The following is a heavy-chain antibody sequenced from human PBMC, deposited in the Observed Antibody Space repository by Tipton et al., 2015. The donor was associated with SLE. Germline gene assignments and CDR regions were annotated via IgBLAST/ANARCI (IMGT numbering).Heavy chain of an antibody. Sequence: TLSLTCTVSGGSVSSGSYYWSWIRQPPGKGLEWIGYIYYSGGTNYNPSLKSRVTISVDTSKNQFSLKVSSVTAADTAVYYCARGRLGDSQHHFDYWGQGTLVTVSS. D-gene: IGHD1-26*01. CDR3: ARGRLGDSQHHFDY. V-gene: IGHV4-61*01. CDR1: GGSVSSGSYY. J-gene: IGHJ4*02. CDR2: IYYSGGT.